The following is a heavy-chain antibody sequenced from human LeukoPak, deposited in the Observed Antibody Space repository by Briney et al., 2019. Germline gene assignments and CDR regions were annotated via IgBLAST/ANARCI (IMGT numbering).Heavy chain of an antibody. CDR1: GYTFTGYY. D-gene: IGHD3-3*01. CDR2: INPNSGNT. V-gene: IGHV1-8*03. CDR3: ARTYYDFWSGFTYYYYMDV. Sequence: ASVKVSCKASGYTFTGYYMHWVRQAPGQGLEWMGWINPNSGNTGYAQKFQGRVTITRNTSISTAYMELSSLRSEDTAVYYCARTYYDFWSGFTYYYYMDVWGKGTTVTVSS. J-gene: IGHJ6*03.